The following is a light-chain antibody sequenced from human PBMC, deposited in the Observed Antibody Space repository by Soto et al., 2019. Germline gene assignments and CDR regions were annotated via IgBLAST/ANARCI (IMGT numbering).Light chain of an antibody. CDR2: AAS. CDR1: QSISRF. V-gene: IGKV1-39*01. CDR3: QQSYSTPLT. Sequence: DIQMTQSPSSLSAAVGDRVTITCRASQSISRFLDWYQQKPGKAPKLLIYAASSLQSGVPSRFSGSGSGTDFTLANSSLQPEDFATYYCQQSYSTPLTFGGGTKVDIK. J-gene: IGKJ4*01.